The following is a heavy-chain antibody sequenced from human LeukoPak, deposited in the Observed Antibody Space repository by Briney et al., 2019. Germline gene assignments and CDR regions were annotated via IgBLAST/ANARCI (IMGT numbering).Heavy chain of an antibody. CDR1: GYIFTGYY. Sequence: VASVKVSCKAAGYIFTGYYIHWVREAAGQVLEWMGWINPNSGATNYAQNFQGRVTMTRDTSISTAYMDLSRLRSDDTAFYYCARSAPTLTYDILTGYLGYWGQGTLVTVSS. J-gene: IGHJ4*02. CDR3: ARSAPTLTYDILTGYLGY. V-gene: IGHV1-2*02. D-gene: IGHD3-9*01. CDR2: INPNSGAT.